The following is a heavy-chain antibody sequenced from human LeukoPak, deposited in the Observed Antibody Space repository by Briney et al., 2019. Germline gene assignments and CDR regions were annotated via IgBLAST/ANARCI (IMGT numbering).Heavy chain of an antibody. CDR1: GFTFSSYG. D-gene: IGHD4-17*01. Sequence: PGRSLRLSCAASGFTFSSYGMPWVRQAPGKGLEWVAVISYDGSNKYYADSVKGRFTISRDNSKNTLYLQMNSLRAEDTAVYYCAKADVMTNWGQGTLVTVSS. CDR2: ISYDGSNK. CDR3: AKADVMTN. J-gene: IGHJ4*02. V-gene: IGHV3-30*18.